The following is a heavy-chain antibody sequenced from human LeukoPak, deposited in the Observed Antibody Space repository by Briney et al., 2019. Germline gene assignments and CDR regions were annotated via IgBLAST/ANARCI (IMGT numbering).Heavy chain of an antibody. CDR1: GFTFNSYS. V-gene: IGHV3-21*01. Sequence: GGSLRLSCAASGFTFNSYSMNWVRQTPGKGLEWVSSISSSSGYINYADSVKGRFTVSRDNAKNSLYLQMNSLRAEDTAVYYCAREANYYDSSGYTAFDIWGQGTMVTVSS. J-gene: IGHJ3*02. CDR3: AREANYYDSSGYTAFDI. CDR2: ISSSSGYI. D-gene: IGHD3-22*01.